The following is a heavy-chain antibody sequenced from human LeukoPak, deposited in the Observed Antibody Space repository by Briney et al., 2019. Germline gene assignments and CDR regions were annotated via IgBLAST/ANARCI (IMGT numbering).Heavy chain of an antibody. J-gene: IGHJ3*02. V-gene: IGHV3-30*18. D-gene: IGHD3-3*01. CDR3: AKDLFGVTDI. CDR1: GFTFSSYA. CDR2: ISYDGSNK. Sequence: PGGSLRLSCAASGFTFSSYAMSWVRQAPGKGLEWVAVISYDGSNKYYADSVKGRFTISRDNSKNTLYLQMNSLRAEDTAVYYCAKDLFGVTDIWGQGTMVTVSS.